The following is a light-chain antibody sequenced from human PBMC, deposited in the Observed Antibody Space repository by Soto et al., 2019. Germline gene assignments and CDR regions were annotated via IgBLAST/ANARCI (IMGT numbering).Light chain of an antibody. Sequence: EIVLTQSPGTLSLSPGERATLSCRASQSVSSSYLAWYQQKPGQGPRLLIYAASSRATGIPDRFSGSGSGTDFTLTISRLEPEDFAVYYCQQYGSLWTFGQGTKVEIK. J-gene: IGKJ1*01. CDR3: QQYGSLWT. CDR2: AAS. CDR1: QSVSSSY. V-gene: IGKV3-20*01.